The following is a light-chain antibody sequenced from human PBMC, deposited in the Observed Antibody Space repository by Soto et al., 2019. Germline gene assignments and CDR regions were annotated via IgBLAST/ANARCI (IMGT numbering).Light chain of an antibody. CDR3: QQYGTSPPLT. CDR2: GAS. V-gene: IGKV3-20*01. J-gene: IGKJ4*01. Sequence: EIVLTQSPGTLSLSPGERATLSCRASQSVYSTYLAWYQQKPGQAPRLLISGASSRAPGIPDRFSGSGSGTEFTLTISRLGPEDFAVYYCQQYGTSPPLTFGGGTKVEIK. CDR1: QSVYSTY.